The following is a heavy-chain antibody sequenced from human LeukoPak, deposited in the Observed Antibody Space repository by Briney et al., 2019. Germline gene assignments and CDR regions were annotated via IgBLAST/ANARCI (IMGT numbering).Heavy chain of an antibody. D-gene: IGHD2/OR15-2a*01. CDR2: INHSGST. CDR1: GGSFSGYY. J-gene: IGHJ6*02. Sequence: SETLSLTCAVYGGSFSGYYWSWIRQPPGKGLEWIGEINHSGSTNYNPSLKSRVTISIDTSKNQFSLKLSSVTAADTAVYYCARESLSGNYYGMDVWGQGTTVTVSS. CDR3: ARESLSGNYYGMDV. V-gene: IGHV4-34*01.